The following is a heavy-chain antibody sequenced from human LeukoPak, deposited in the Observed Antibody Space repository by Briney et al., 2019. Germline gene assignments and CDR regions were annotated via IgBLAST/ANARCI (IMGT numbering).Heavy chain of an antibody. J-gene: IGHJ4*02. D-gene: IGHD6-19*01. CDR1: GYTFSNYD. CDR2: MNPNSGNT. CDR3: ARRSGIAVAGAFDY. V-gene: IGHV1-8*03. Sequence: ASVKVSCKASGYTFSNYDINWVRQATGQGLEWMGWMNPNSGNTGYAQKFQGRVTITRNTSINTAYMELSSLRSEDTAVYYCARRSGIAVAGAFDYWGQGTLVTVSS.